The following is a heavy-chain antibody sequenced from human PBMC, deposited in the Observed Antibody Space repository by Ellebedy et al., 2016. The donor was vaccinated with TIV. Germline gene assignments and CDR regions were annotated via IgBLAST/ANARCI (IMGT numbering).Heavy chain of an antibody. CDR2: VHGSGST. Sequence: MPSETLSLTCTVSGGSISYYYWSWIRQLAGKGLEWIGRVHGSGSTNYNPSLESRVTMSVDTSKNQFSLHLNSVTAADTAVYFCARDGSGSYYPFDYWGQGTLVTVSS. J-gene: IGHJ4*02. D-gene: IGHD3-10*01. V-gene: IGHV4-4*07. CDR1: GGSISYYY. CDR3: ARDGSGSYYPFDY.